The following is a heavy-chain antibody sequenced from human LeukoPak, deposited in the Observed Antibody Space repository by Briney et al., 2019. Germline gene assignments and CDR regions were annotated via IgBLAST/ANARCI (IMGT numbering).Heavy chain of an antibody. CDR2: ISRNGGST. J-gene: IGHJ5*02. CDR3: ARARLEYSSSYNWFDP. CDR1: GFTFSSYA. D-gene: IGHD6-13*01. Sequence: PGGSLRLSCAASGFTFSSYAMYWVRQAPGKGLEYVSAISRNGGSTYYANSVKGRFAISRDNSKNTLYLQMGSLRAEDMAVYYCARARLEYSSSYNWFDPWGQGTLVTVSS. V-gene: IGHV3-64*01.